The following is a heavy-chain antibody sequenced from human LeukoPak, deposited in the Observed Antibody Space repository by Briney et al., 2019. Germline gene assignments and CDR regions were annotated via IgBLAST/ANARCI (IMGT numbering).Heavy chain of an antibody. CDR1: GFRFSTYW. D-gene: IGHD6-19*01. V-gene: IGHV3-74*01. CDR3: ARPAVAGLRAGGYDY. Sequence: SGGSLRLSCAASGFRFSTYWMHWVRQAPGKGLVWVSRISSDGSIINYADSVKGRFTISRDNAKDALYLQMNSLRVEDTAVYYCARPAVAGLRAGGYDYWGQGTLVTVSS. CDR2: ISSDGSII. J-gene: IGHJ4*02.